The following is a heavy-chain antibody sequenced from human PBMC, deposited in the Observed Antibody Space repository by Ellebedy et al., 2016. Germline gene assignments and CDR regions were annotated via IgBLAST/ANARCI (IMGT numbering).Heavy chain of an antibody. D-gene: IGHD2-15*01. CDR1: GLNFNTFF. CDR3: ARQAGVAANSGEFDY. J-gene: IGHJ4*02. CDR2: ISSSSSTI. Sequence: GESLKISXTASGLNFNTFFMSWVRQAPGKGLEWVSYISSSSSTIYYADSVKGRFTISRDNAKNSLYLQMNSLTAEDTAVYYCARQAGVAANSGEFDYWGQGALVTVSS. V-gene: IGHV3-48*01.